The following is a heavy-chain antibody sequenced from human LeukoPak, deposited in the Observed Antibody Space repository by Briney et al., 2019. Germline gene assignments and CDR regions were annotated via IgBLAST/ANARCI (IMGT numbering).Heavy chain of an antibody. Sequence: PVKVSCKASGGTFSSYAISWVRQAPGQGLEWMGRIIPILGIANYAQKFQGRVTITADESTSTAYMELSSLRSEDTAVYYCARDRLGLRPLPHWLDPWGKGNLVPVSS. CDR1: GGTFSSYA. CDR2: IIPILGIA. J-gene: IGHJ5*02. V-gene: IGHV1-69*04. CDR3: ARDRLGLRPLPHWLDP. D-gene: IGHD5-12*01.